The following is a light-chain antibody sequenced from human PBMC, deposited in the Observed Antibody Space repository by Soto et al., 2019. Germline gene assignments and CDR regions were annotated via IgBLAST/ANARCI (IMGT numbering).Light chain of an antibody. CDR2: GAS. CDR3: QLYGSSPLA. CDR1: RSVSSSY. Sequence: EIVLTQSPGTLSLSPGERATLSCRASRSVSSSYLAWYQQKPGQAPRLLIYGASSRATGIPDRFSGSGSGTDFTLTISRLEPEDFAVYYCQLYGSSPLAFGQGTKVEIK. J-gene: IGKJ1*01. V-gene: IGKV3-20*01.